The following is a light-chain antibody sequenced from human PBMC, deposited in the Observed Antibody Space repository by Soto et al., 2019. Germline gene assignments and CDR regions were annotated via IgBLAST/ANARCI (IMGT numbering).Light chain of an antibody. CDR1: QTVSSNY. J-gene: IGKJ4*01. CDR3: QQYGTSPLT. V-gene: IGKV3-20*01. CDR2: SAS. Sequence: EIVLTQSPCTLSLSPGERATLSCRASQTVSSNYLAWYQQKPGQPPRLLIYSASTRATGIPDRFSGSGSGTDFTLTISRLEPEDFAVYYCQQYGTSPLTFGGGTKVDIK.